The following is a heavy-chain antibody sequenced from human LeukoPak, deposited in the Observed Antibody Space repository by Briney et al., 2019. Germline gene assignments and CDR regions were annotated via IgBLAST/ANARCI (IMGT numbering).Heavy chain of an antibody. D-gene: IGHD3-10*01. CDR2: ISSSSSYI. Sequence: GGSLRLSCAASGFTFSSYSMNWVRQAPGKGLEWVSSISSSSSYIYYAHSVKGRFTISRDNAKNSLYLQMNSLRAEDTAVYYCARDRVVRGVINDYWGQGTLVTVSS. J-gene: IGHJ4*02. V-gene: IGHV3-21*01. CDR1: GFTFSSYS. CDR3: ARDRVVRGVINDY.